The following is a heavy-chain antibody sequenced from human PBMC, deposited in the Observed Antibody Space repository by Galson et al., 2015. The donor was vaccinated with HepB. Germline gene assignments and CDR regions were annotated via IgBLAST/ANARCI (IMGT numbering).Heavy chain of an antibody. V-gene: IGHV5-10-1*01. CDR3: ARHPRYCSSSSCHSPDSPYSHYGMDV. D-gene: IGHD2-2*01. Sequence: QSGAEVKKPGESLRISCKGSGYSFTSYWISWVRQMPGKGLEWMGRIDPSDSYTHYSPSFQGHVTISTDKSISTAYLQWSSLKASDTAMYYCARHPRYCSSSSCHSPDSPYSHYGMDVWGQGTTVTVSS. CDR2: IDPSDSYT. CDR1: GYSFTSYW. J-gene: IGHJ6*02.